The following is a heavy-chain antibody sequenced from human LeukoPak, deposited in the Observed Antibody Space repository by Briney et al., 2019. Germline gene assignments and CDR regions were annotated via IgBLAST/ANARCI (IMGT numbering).Heavy chain of an antibody. CDR2: IGPTGSKT. CDR3: ARGGNWFDP. V-gene: IGHV3-11*01. Sequence: GGSPRLSCAASGFSFSDQYMSWIRQVPGKGLEWIAYIGPTGSKTSYVESVKGRFFISRDNAEKSLYLQMSSLRGDDTAVYYCARGGNWFDPWGQGTLVTVSS. CDR1: GFSFSDQY. D-gene: IGHD3-16*01. J-gene: IGHJ5*02.